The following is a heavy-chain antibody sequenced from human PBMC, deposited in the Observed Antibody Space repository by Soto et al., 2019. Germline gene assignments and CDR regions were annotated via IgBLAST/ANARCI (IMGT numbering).Heavy chain of an antibody. CDR3: ARFSSIVATPGGILDYYYGMDV. CDR1: GYTFTSYD. CDR2: MNPNSGNT. Sequence: QVQLVQSGAEVKKPGASVKVSCKASGYTFTSYDINWVRQATGQGLEWMGWMNPNSGNTGYAQKFQGRVTRTRNTSISKAYMELSSLRSEDTAVYYCARFSSIVATPGGILDYYYGMDVWGQGTTVTVSS. V-gene: IGHV1-8*01. J-gene: IGHJ6*02. D-gene: IGHD5-12*01.